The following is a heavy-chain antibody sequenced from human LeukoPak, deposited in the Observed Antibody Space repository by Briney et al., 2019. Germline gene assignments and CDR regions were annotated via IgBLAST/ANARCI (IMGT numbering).Heavy chain of an antibody. V-gene: IGHV1-69-2*01. D-gene: IGHD5-12*01. CDR2: VDPEDGET. J-gene: IGHJ3*02. CDR1: GYTFTDYY. Sequence: ASVKVSCKASGYTFTDYYMHWVQQAPGKGLEWTGRVDPEDGETIYAEKFQGRVTITADTSTDTAYMELSSLRSEDTAVYYCATVRIRLLRGAFDIWGQGTMVTVSS. CDR3: ATVRIRLLRGAFDI.